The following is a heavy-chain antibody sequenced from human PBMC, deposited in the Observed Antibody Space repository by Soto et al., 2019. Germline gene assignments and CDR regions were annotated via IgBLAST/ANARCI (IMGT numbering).Heavy chain of an antibody. V-gene: IGHV3-23*01. CDR3: AKGGVTMVRGVNRDWGYYFDY. CDR2: ISGSGGSI. J-gene: IGHJ4*02. Sequence: PGGSLRLSCAASGFTFSSYAMSWVRQAPGKGLEWVSAISGSGGSIYYADSVKGRFTISRDNSKNTLYLQMNSLRAEDTAVYYCAKGGVTMVRGVNRDWGYYFDYWGQGTLVTVSS. CDR1: GFTFSSYA. D-gene: IGHD3-10*01.